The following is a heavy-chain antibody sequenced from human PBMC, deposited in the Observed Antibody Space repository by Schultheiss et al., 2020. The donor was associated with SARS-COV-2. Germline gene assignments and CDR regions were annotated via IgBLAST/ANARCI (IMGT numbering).Heavy chain of an antibody. Sequence: SETLSLTCTVSGGSISSYYWSWIRQPPGKGLEWIGYIYYSGSTNYNPSLKSRVTISVDTSKNQFSLKLSSVTAADTAVYYCASPNSSGYYALDYWGQGTLVTVSS. D-gene: IGHD3-22*01. CDR2: IYYSGST. V-gene: IGHV4-59*08. CDR3: ASPNSSGYYALDY. CDR1: GGSISSYY. J-gene: IGHJ4*02.